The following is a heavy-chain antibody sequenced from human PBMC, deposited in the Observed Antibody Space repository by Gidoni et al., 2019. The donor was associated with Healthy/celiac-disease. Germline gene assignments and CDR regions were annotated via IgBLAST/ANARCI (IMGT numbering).Heavy chain of an antibody. Sequence: QVQLVESGGGVVQPGRSLRLSCAASGFPFSSFGMHWVRQAPGKGLEWVAVISYDGSNKYYADSVKGRFTISRDNSKNTLYLQMNSLRAEDTAVYYCAKGLPKWELLPGDAFDIWGQGTMVTVSS. D-gene: IGHD1-26*01. J-gene: IGHJ3*02. CDR1: GFPFSSFG. CDR3: AKGLPKWELLPGDAFDI. V-gene: IGHV3-30*18. CDR2: ISYDGSNK.